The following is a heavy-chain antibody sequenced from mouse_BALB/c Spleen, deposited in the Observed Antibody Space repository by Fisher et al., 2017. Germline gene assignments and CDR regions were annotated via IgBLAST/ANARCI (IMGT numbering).Heavy chain of an antibody. CDR3: ARRSYGPYYYAMDY. V-gene: IGHV1-26*01. J-gene: IGHJ4*01. D-gene: IGHD1-2*01. Sequence: KFKGKATLTADKSSSTAYMELRSLTSEDSAVYYCARRSYGPYYYAMDYWGQGTSVTVSS.